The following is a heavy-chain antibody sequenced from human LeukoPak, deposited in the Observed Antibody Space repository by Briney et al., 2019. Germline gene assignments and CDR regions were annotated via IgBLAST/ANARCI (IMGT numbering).Heavy chain of an antibody. CDR3: ARDVGEYCSSINCHASDY. J-gene: IGHJ4*02. CDR1: GYTFTGYY. CDR2: INPGSGAT. Sequence: GASVKVSRKASGYTFTGYYMHWVRQAPGQGLEWMGWINPGSGATNCAQRFHGRVTMTRDTSISTVYMELSRLRSDDTAVYYCARDVGEYCSSINCHASDYWGQGTLVTVSS. V-gene: IGHV1-2*02. D-gene: IGHD2-2*01.